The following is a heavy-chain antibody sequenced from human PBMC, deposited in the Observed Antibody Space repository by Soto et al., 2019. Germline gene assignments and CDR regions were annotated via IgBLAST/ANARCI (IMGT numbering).Heavy chain of an antibody. V-gene: IGHV1-2*02. J-gene: IGHJ4*02. CDR2: ISPDSGAT. CDR3: AINNNWNTLDY. Sequence: QMQLVQSGAEVKKPGASVKVSCQASGNTFTGYYVYWVRQAPGQGLEWMGWISPDSGATNYAQKFEGRVIMTTDTSISIAYLELTGLRYDDTAMYYCAINNNWNTLDYWGQGTLVTVST. CDR1: GNTFTGYY. D-gene: IGHD1-20*01.